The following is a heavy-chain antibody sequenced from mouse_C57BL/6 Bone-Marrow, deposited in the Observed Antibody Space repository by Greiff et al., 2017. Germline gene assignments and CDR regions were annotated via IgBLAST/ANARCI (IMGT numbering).Heavy chain of an antibody. CDR2: ICGGGGNT. J-gene: IGHJ3*01. D-gene: IGHD3-3*01. CDR1: GFTFSSST. V-gene: IGHV5-9*01. CDR3: ARHGAKAGFAY. Sequence: RVESGGGLVKPGGSLKISCAASGFTFSSSTMSWVRQTPEKRLELVSTICGGGGNTYYPDIVKGRFTISRDNAKNTLYLQMSSLRSEDTALFYCARHGAKAGFAYWGQGTLVTVSA.